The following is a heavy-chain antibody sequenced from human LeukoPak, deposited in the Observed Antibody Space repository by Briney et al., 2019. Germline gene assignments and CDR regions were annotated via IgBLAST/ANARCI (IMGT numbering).Heavy chain of an antibody. CDR2: IYYSGST. D-gene: IGHD3-3*01. Sequence: PSETLSLTCTVSGGSISSYYWGWIRQPPGKGLEWIGYIYYSGSTNYNPSLKSRVTISVDTSKNQFSLKLSSVTAADTAVYYCARAASDKYYDFWSGHFDYWGQGTLVTVSS. CDR1: GGSISSYY. CDR3: ARAASDKYYDFWSGHFDY. J-gene: IGHJ4*02. V-gene: IGHV4-59*12.